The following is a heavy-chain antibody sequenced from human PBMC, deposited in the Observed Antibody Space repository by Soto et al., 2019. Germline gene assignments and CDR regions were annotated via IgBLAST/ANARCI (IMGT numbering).Heavy chain of an antibody. Sequence: ASVKVSCKASGYTFTSYGISWVRQAPGQGLEWMGWISAYNGNTNYAQKLQGRVTMTTDTSTSTAYMELRSLRSDDTDVYYCARDSPAVGALRTNDYWGKGTLVTVSS. CDR3: ARDSPAVGALRTNDY. V-gene: IGHV1-18*04. J-gene: IGHJ4*02. CDR2: ISAYNGNT. CDR1: GYTFTSYG. D-gene: IGHD1-26*01.